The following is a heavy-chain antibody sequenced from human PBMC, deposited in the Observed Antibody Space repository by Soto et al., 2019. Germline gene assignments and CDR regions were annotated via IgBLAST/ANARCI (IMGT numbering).Heavy chain of an antibody. J-gene: IGHJ5*02. CDR1: GFTFSSYS. CDR3: ARDRYAFHP. V-gene: IGHV3-48*02. CDR2: ISSSSSTI. D-gene: IGHD1-1*01. Sequence: EVQLVESGGGLVQPGGSLRLSCAASGFTFSSYSMNWVRQAPGKGLEWVSYISSSSSTIYYADSVKGRFTISRDNAKNSLYLQTNSLRDEDTAVYYCARDRYAFHPWGQGTLVTVSS.